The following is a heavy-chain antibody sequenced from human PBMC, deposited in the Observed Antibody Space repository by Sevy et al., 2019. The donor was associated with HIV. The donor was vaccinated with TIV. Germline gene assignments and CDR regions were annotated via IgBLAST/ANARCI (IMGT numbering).Heavy chain of an antibody. J-gene: IGHJ4*02. CDR1: GYSFANNW. Sequence: GESLKISCKGSGYSFANNWIGWVRQMPGKGLEWTGIVYPGDSDTTYSPSFQGQVTISVDKSISTAYLQWNSLKASDTAMYYCARLPVAAAGLYYFDYWGQGTLVTVSS. CDR2: VYPGDSDT. V-gene: IGHV5-51*01. CDR3: ARLPVAAAGLYYFDY. D-gene: IGHD6-13*01.